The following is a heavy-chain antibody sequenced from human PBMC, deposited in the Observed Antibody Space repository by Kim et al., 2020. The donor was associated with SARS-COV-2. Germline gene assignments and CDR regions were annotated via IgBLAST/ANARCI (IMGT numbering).Heavy chain of an antibody. J-gene: IGHJ5*02. D-gene: IGHD3-10*01. Sequence: GGSLRLSCSASGFNFSMFDMHWVRQAPGKGLEWLALISHDGNQKYHVDSVKGRFTVSRDNSKNMLFLQMNSLGLADTATYFCAKRGGRRRSVADLTRQPTGIDSWGQGTLVSVSS. CDR1: GFNFSMFD. CDR2: ISHDGNQK. CDR3: AKRGGRRRSVADLTRQPTGIDS. V-gene: IGHV3-30*18.